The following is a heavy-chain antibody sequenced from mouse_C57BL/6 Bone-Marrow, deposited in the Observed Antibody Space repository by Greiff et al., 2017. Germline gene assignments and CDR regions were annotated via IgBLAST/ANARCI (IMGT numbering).Heavy chain of an antibody. CDR3: ARRIDYGNFYYFDD. Sequence: VQLQQPGAELVRPGTSVKLSCKASGYTFTSSWMHWVKQRPGQGLEWIGVIAPSDSYTNSNQKFKGKATLTVDTSSSTAYMQLSSLTSEDSAVYYCARRIDYGNFYYFDDWGKGTTLTVSS. CDR2: IAPSDSYT. J-gene: IGHJ2*01. V-gene: IGHV1-59*01. CDR1: GYTFTSSW. D-gene: IGHD2-1*01.